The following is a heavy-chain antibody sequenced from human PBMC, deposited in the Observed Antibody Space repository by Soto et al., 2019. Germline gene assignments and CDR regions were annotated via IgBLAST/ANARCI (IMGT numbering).Heavy chain of an antibody. CDR3: ARLGRSYGGDAFDI. CDR1: GYTFTGYY. CDR2: INPNSGGT. D-gene: IGHD4-17*01. Sequence: ASVKVSCKASGYTFTGYYIHWVRQARGQGLEWMGWINPNSGGTNYAQKFQGWVTMTRDTSISTAYMELSRLRSDDTAVYYCARLGRSYGGDAFDIWGQGTMVTVSS. J-gene: IGHJ3*02. V-gene: IGHV1-2*04.